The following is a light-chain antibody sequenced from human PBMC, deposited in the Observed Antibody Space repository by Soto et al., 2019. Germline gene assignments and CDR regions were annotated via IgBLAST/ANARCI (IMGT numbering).Light chain of an antibody. V-gene: IGKV3-20*01. J-gene: IGKJ1*01. CDR3: QQYESSWT. CDR1: QSISSTF. Sequence: EIVLTQSPGTLSLSPGERATLSCRASQSISSTFLAWYQHTPGQAPRVLIYGASRRATGIPDRFSGSGSGTDFTLTISRLEPEDFAVYYCQQYESSWTFGQGTKVEMK. CDR2: GAS.